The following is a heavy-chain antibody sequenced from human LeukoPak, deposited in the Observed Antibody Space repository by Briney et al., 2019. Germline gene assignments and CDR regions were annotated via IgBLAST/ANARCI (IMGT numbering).Heavy chain of an antibody. V-gene: IGHV3-11*04. Sequence: GGSLRLSCGASGFIFSDYYMNWIRQAPGKGLEWVSYISSSGNTIYYADSVKGRFTISRDNAKNSLYLQMNSLRAEDTAIYYCARGVGASEGVDYWGQGTLVTVSS. CDR1: GFIFSDYY. CDR3: ARGVGASEGVDY. D-gene: IGHD1-26*01. J-gene: IGHJ4*02. CDR2: ISSSGNTI.